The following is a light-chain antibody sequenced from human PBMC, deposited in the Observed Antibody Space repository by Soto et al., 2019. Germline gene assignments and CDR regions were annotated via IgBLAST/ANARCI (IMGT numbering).Light chain of an antibody. Sequence: QSVLTQPPSVSGAPGQSVSIACTCRSSNIGAGYDVHWYQHLPGTAPKLLIYANNNRPSGVPDRFSGSKSGTSASLAITGLQAEDEADYYCQSYDSSRSPLYVFGTGTKVTVL. J-gene: IGLJ1*01. CDR3: QSYDSSRSPLYV. V-gene: IGLV1-40*01. CDR1: SSNIGAGYD. CDR2: ANN.